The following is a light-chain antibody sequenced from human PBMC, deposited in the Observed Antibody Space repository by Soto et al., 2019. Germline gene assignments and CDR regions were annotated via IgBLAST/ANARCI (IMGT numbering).Light chain of an antibody. CDR3: QQYNSYSPT. Sequence: DIQMTQSPSTLSGSVGDRVTITCRASQSIASHLNWYQLKPGKAPKLLIYAASSLQSGVPSRFSGSGSGTDFTLTISSLQPEDFATYYCQQYNSYSPTFGQGTKVDIK. J-gene: IGKJ1*01. V-gene: IGKV1-39*01. CDR2: AAS. CDR1: QSIASH.